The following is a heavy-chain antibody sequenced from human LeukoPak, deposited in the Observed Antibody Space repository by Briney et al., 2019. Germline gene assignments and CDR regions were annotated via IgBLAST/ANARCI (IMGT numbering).Heavy chain of an antibody. CDR2: IYYSGST. V-gene: IGHV4-34*01. J-gene: IGHJ2*01. CDR3: ARTFVVTYCSGGSCYSKTNHKSPYWYFDL. Sequence: KPSETLSLTCAVYGGSFSGYYWSWIRQPPGKGLEWIGSIYYSGSTYYNPSLKSRVTISVDTSKNQFSLKLSSVTAADTAVYYCARTFVVTYCSGGSCYSKTNHKSPYWYFDLWGRGTLVTVSS. CDR1: GGSFSGYY. D-gene: IGHD2-15*01.